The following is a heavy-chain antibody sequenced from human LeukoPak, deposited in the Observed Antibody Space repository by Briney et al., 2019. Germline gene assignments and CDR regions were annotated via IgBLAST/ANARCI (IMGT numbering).Heavy chain of an antibody. CDR3: TTDRSYSDYFDY. CDR1: GFTFSNAW. V-gene: IGHV3-15*01. Sequence: GGSLRLSCAASGFTFSNAWMSWVRQAPGKGLEWVGRIKSKTDGGTTDYAAPVKGRFTISRDDSKNALYLQMNSLKTEDTAVYYCTTDRSYSDYFDYWGQGTLVTVSS. J-gene: IGHJ4*02. CDR2: IKSKTDGGTT. D-gene: IGHD1-26*01.